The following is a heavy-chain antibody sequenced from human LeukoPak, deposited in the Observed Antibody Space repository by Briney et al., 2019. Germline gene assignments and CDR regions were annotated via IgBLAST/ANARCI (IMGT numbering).Heavy chain of an antibody. Sequence: SETLSLTCAVYGGSFSGYYWSWIRQPPGKGLEWIGEINHSGSTNYNPSLKSRVTISVDTSKNQFSLKLSSVTAADTAVYYCAGETAYYDSSGYYYGIRYYYYYMDVWGKGTTVTVSS. V-gene: IGHV4-34*01. CDR2: INHSGST. J-gene: IGHJ6*03. D-gene: IGHD3-22*01. CDR1: GGSFSGYY. CDR3: AGETAYYDSSGYYYGIRYYYYYMDV.